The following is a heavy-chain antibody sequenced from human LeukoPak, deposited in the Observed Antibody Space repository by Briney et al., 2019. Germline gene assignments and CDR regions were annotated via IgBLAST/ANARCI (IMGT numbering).Heavy chain of an antibody. CDR1: GGSISSYY. J-gene: IGHJ6*03. CDR3: ARSIAARRHYYYYYMDV. Sequence: PSETLSLTCTVSGGSISSYYWSWIRQPPGKGLEWIGYIYYSGSTNYNPSLKSRVTISVDTSTNQFSLKLSSVTAADTAVYYCARSIAARRHYYYYYMDVWGKGTTVTVSS. CDR2: IYYSGST. V-gene: IGHV4-59*01. D-gene: IGHD6-6*01.